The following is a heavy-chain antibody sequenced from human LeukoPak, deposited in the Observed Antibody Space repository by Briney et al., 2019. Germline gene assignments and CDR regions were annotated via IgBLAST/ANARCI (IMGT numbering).Heavy chain of an antibody. D-gene: IGHD3-22*01. J-gene: IGHJ4*02. CDR3: ARAPVSYYYDSSPFDY. V-gene: IGHV1-8*01. CDR1: GYTFTSYD. CDR2: MNPNSGNT. Sequence: VSVKVSCKASGYTFTSYDINWVRQATGQGLEWMGWMNPNSGNTGYAQKFQGRVTMTRNTSISTAYMELSRLRSDDTAVYYCARAPVSYYYDSSPFDYWGQGTLVTVSS.